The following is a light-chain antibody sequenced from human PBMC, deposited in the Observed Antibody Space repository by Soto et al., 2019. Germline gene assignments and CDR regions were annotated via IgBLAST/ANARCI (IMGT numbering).Light chain of an antibody. CDR1: SSDVGGYNY. J-gene: IGLJ3*02. CDR3: SSYTSSNTLDWV. CDR2: EVS. Sequence: QSALTQPASVAGSPGQAITISCTGTSSDVGGYNYVSWYQQHPGKAPKLMIYEVSNRPSGVSNRFSGSKSGNTASLTISGLQAEDEADYYCSSYTSSNTLDWVFGGGTKVTVL. V-gene: IGLV2-14*01.